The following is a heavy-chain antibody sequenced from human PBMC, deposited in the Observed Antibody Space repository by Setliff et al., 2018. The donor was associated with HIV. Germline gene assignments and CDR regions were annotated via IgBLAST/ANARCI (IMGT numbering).Heavy chain of an antibody. Sequence: SETLSLTCTVSGGSVNTYYWTWIRQPAGRGLEWIGRIYMTGGTSSNPSLRGRVIISLDTSKTQSSLKLSSVTAADTAVYYCARATSSPGSTPDWGQGILVTVSS. V-gene: IGHV4-4*07. D-gene: IGHD6-6*01. J-gene: IGHJ4*02. CDR2: IYMTGGT. CDR1: GGSVNTYY. CDR3: ARATSSPGSTPD.